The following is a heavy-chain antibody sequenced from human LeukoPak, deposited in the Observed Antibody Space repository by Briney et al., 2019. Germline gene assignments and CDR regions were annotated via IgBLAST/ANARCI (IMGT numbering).Heavy chain of an antibody. J-gene: IGHJ4*02. V-gene: IGHV4-31*03. CDR1: GGSISSGGYY. CDR3: ARAAWGGSSSWYPLDY. Sequence: PPETLSLTCTVSGGSISSGGYYWSWIRQHPGKGLEWIGYIYYSGSTYYNPSLKSRVTISVDTSKNQFSLKLSSVTAADTAVYYCARAAWGGSSSWYPLDYWGQGTLVTVSS. D-gene: IGHD6-13*01. CDR2: IYYSGST.